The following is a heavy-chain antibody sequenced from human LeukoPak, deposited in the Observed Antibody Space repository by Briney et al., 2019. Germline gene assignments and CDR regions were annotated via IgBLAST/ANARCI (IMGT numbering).Heavy chain of an antibody. CDR1: GGSISSYY. D-gene: IGHD1-1*01. J-gene: IGHJ4*02. CDR2: IYYSGST. Sequence: PSETLSLTCTVSGGSISSYYWSWIRQPPGKGLEWIGYIYYSGSTNYNPSLKGRVTISVDTSKNQFSLKLSSVTAADTAVYYCARDGGRTGIFDYWGQGTLVTVSS. CDR3: ARDGGRTGIFDY. V-gene: IGHV4-59*01.